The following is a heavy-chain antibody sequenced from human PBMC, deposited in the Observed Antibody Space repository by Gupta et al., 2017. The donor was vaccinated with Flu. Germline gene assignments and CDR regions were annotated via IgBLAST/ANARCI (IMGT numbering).Heavy chain of an antibody. CDR2: IYWDVDK. Sequence: QITLKESGPTLVKPTQTPTLTCTLSGFSLSTRGVSVGWIRQPPGKALEWVAIIYWDVDKRYSPSLKSRLTITKDTSKNQVVLTMSSMDPVDTATYYCAHGRGIAVAGVENYFDPWGQGILVTVSS. J-gene: IGHJ5*02. CDR1: GFSLSTRGVS. CDR3: AHGRGIAVAGVENYFDP. V-gene: IGHV2-5*02. D-gene: IGHD6-19*01.